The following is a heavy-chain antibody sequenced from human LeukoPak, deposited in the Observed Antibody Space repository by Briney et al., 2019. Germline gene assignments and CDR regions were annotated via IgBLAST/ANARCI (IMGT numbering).Heavy chain of an antibody. CDR3: GRVGGRSKAAKGDAFDI. CDR2: ISSGSTYM. Sequence: GGSLRLSCAASGFTFSSYSMNWVRQAPGKGLEWVSSISSGSTYMYYADSVKGRFTISRDNAQNSMYLQMNSLRAEDTAVYYCGRVGGRSKAAKGDAFDIWGQGTMVTVSS. V-gene: IGHV3-21*01. D-gene: IGHD6-6*01. CDR1: GFTFSSYS. J-gene: IGHJ3*02.